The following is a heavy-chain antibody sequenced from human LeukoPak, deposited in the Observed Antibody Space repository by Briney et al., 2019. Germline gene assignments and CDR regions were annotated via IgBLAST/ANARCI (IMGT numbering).Heavy chain of an antibody. CDR3: ARDRGSTGGFDY. D-gene: IGHD3-10*01. V-gene: IGHV3-21*01. J-gene: IGHJ4*02. CDR1: GFTFSSYS. CDR2: ISSSSSYI. Sequence: GGSLRLSCAASGFTFSSYSMNWVRQAPGKRLEWVSSISSSSSYIYYADSVKGRFTISRDNAKNSLYLQMNSLRAEDTAVYYCARDRGSTGGFDYWGQGTLVTVSS.